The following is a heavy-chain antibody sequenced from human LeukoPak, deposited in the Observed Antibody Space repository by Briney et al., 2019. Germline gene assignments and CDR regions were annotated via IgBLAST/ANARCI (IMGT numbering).Heavy chain of an antibody. J-gene: IGHJ4*02. CDR3: ARGAKWELLKGPLDY. D-gene: IGHD1-26*01. CDR2: INHSGST. CDR1: GGSFSGYY. Sequence: SETLSLTCAVYGGSFSGYYWSWIRQPPGKGLEWIGEINHSGSTNYNPSLKNRVTISVDTSKNQFSLKLSSVTAADTAVYYCARGAKWELLKGPLDYWGQGTLVTVSS. V-gene: IGHV4-34*01.